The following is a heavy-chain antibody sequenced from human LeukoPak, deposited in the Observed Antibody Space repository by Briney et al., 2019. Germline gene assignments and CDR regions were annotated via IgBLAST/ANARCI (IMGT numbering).Heavy chain of an antibody. J-gene: IGHJ5*02. D-gene: IGHD2-21*02. Sequence: SETLSLTCAVYGGSFRGYYWSWIRQPPGKGLEWIGEINHSGSTNYNPSLKSRVTISVDTSKNQFSLKLSSVTAADTAVYYCARGRVVVTATRWFDPWGQGTLVTVSS. V-gene: IGHV4-34*01. CDR1: GGSFRGYY. CDR2: INHSGST. CDR3: ARGRVVVTATRWFDP.